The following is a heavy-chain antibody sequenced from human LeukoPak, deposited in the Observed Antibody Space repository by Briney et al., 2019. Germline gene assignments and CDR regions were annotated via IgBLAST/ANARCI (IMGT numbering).Heavy chain of an antibody. D-gene: IGHD3-10*01. J-gene: IGHJ1*01. Sequence: GSLRLSCAASGFTFSSYWMSWIRQPPGKGLEWIGSIYYSGSTYYNPSLKSQVTISVDTSKNQFSLKLSSVTAADTAVYYCARQRSLYYGSGFQSYFQHWGQGTLVTVSS. CDR3: ARQRSLYYGSGFQSYFQH. CDR2: IYYSGST. V-gene: IGHV4-39*01. CDR1: GFTFSSYW.